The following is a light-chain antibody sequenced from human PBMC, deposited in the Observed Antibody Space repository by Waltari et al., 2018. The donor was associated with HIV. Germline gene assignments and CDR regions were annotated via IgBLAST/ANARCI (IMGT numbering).Light chain of an antibody. J-gene: IGKJ4*01. Sequence: DIQMTQSPSSLSASVGDRVTITCRASQVIPNNLGWYQQKPGKAPKRLIYDVVSLESGVPSRFSGSGSGTEFTLTISSLQPEDFATYFCLQYYYYPFTFGGGTKVEIK. CDR3: LQYYYYPFT. CDR1: QVIPNN. CDR2: DVV. V-gene: IGKV1-17*01.